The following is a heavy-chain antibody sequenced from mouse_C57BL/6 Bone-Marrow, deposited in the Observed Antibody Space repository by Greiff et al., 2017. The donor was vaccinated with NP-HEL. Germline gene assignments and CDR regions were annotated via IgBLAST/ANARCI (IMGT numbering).Heavy chain of an antibody. D-gene: IGHD1-1*01. CDR3: TREGGIYYYEAMDY. J-gene: IGHJ4*01. CDR2: ISSGGDYI. CDR1: GFTFSSYA. V-gene: IGHV5-9-1*02. Sequence: EVQLQESGEGLVKPGGSLKLSCAASGFTFSSYAMSWVRLTPEKRLEWVAYISSGGDYIYYADTGKGRFPISRDNARNTLYLQMSSLKSEDTAMYYCTREGGIYYYEAMDYWGQGTSVTVSS.